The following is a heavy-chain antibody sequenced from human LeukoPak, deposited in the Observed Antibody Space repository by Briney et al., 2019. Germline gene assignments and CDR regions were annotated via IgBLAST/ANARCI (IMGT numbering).Heavy chain of an antibody. J-gene: IGHJ6*03. D-gene: IGHD3-9*01. CDR2: MNPNSGNT. CDR3: ARGLTYYDILTGYSYYYYMDV. CDR1: GYTFTSYD. Sequence: GASVKVSCKASGYTFTSYDINWVRQATGQGLEWMGWMNPNSGNTGYAQKFQGRVTMTRNTSISTAYMGLSSLRSEDTAVYYCARGLTYYDILTGYSYYYYMDVWGKGTTVTVSS. V-gene: IGHV1-8*01.